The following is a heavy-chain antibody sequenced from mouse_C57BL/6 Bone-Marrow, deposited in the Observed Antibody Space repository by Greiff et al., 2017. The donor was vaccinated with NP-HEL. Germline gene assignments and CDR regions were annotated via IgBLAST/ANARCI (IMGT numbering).Heavy chain of an antibody. V-gene: IGHV1-74*01. CDR3: AMLTGYYAMDY. Sequence: QVQLKQPGAELVKPGASVKVSCKASGYTFTSYWMHWVKQRPGQGLEWIGRIHPSDSDTNYNQKFKGKATLTVDKSSSTAYMQLSSLTSEDSAVYYCAMLTGYYAMDYWGQGTSVTVSS. CDR1: GYTFTSYW. CDR2: IHPSDSDT. D-gene: IGHD4-1*01. J-gene: IGHJ4*01.